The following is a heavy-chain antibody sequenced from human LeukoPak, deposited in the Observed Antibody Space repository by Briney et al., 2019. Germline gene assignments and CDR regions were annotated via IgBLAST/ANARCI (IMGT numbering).Heavy chain of an antibody. D-gene: IGHD3-9*01. Sequence: SETLSLTCTVSGGSISSSSYYWGWIRQPPGKGLEWIGSIYYSGSTYYNPSLKSRVTISVDTSKNQFSLKLSSVTAADTAVYYCERQGYFDWLLSVGWFDPWGQGTLVTVSS. CDR1: GGSISSSSYY. CDR3: ERQGYFDWLLSVGWFDP. CDR2: IYYSGST. J-gene: IGHJ5*02. V-gene: IGHV4-39*01.